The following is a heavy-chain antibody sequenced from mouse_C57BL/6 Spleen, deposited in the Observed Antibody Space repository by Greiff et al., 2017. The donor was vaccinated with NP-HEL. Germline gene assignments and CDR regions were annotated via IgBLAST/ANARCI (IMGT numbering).Heavy chain of an antibody. CDR1: GYTFTSYW. D-gene: IGHD3-2*02. Sequence: QVQLQQPGAELVRPGSSVKLSCKASGYTFTSYWMHWVKQRPIQGLEWIGNIDPSDSETHYNQKFKDKATLTVDKSSSTAYMQLSSLTSEDSAVYYCAREGRAAQGEDYFDYWGQGTTLTVSS. V-gene: IGHV1-52*01. CDR2: IDPSDSET. CDR3: AREGRAAQGEDYFDY. J-gene: IGHJ2*01.